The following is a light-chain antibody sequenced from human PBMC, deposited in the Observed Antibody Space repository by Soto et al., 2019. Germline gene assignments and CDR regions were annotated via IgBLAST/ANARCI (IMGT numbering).Light chain of an antibody. Sequence: SLLTQPASVSGSPGQSVTISCTGTSSDVCAYNLVSWYQQYPGKAPKLMIYEVSNRPSGVSNRFSGSKSGNTASLTISGLQAEDEADYYCCTSYEGGGKYVFGTGTKVTVL. V-gene: IGLV2-14*01. CDR1: SSDVCAYNL. J-gene: IGLJ1*01. CDR2: EVS. CDR3: TSYEGGGKYV.